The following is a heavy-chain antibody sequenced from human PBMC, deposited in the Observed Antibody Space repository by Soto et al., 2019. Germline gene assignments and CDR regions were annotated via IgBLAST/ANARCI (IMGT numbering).Heavy chain of an antibody. CDR2: MSNVGSDK. D-gene: IGHD5-18*01. CDR1: GFTFSYYA. CDR3: ARDSCPHGYNYDSFGMDV. Sequence: SLTLSSAASGFTFSYYAMHWIRHATGKGLEWLSVMSNVGSDKYNANSVKDRFTIYRDNSKTTMSLQMDSLRAEDTAVSYCARDSCPHGYNYDSFGMDVWGQGTTVTVSS. J-gene: IGHJ6*02. V-gene: IGHV3-30-3*01.